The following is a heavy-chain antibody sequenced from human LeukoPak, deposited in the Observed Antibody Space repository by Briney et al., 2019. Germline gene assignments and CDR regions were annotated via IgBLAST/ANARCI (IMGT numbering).Heavy chain of an antibody. Sequence: GGSLRLSCAASGLTFSSYSMIWLRQAPGRGLEWVSSISSSSCYIYYADSVKGRFTISRDNAQNSLYRQMNSLRAEDTAVYYCARSSGTDSCLYGMDVWRQGTTVTASS. CDR1: GLTFSSYS. CDR2: ISSSSCYI. D-gene: IGHD6-19*01. V-gene: IGHV3-21*01. CDR3: ARSSGTDSCLYGMDV. J-gene: IGHJ6*01.